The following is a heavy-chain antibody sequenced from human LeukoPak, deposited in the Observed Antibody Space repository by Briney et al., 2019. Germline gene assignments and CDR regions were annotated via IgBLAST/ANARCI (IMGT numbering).Heavy chain of an antibody. CDR3: AIPGRGSVWYYGDY. V-gene: IGHV4-59*08. CDR1: GGSIRSYY. CDR2: IYYSGST. Sequence: SETLSLTCTVSGGSIRSYYWNWIRQPPGKGLEWIGYIYYSGSTNYNPSLKSRVTISVDTSKNQFSLKLSSVTAADTAVYYCAIPGRGSVWYYGDYWGQGTLVTVSS. D-gene: IGHD6-19*01. J-gene: IGHJ4*02.